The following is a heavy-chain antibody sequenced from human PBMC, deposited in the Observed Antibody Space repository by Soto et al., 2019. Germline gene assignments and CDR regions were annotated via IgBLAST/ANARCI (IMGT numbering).Heavy chain of an antibody. V-gene: IGHV1-69*08. J-gene: IGHJ5*02. CDR2: IIPILGIA. CDR3: ARDPGSWYWENWFDP. D-gene: IGHD6-13*01. CDR1: GGTFSSYT. Sequence: QVQLVQSGAEVKKPGSSVKVSCKASGGTFSSYTISWVRQAPGPGREWMGRIIPILGIANYAQKFQGRVTITADKSRSTAYMELSSLRSEDTAVYYCARDPGSWYWENWFDPWGQGTLVTVSS.